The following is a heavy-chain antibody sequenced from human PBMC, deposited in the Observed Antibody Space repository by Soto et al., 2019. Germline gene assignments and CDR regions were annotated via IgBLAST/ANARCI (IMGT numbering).Heavy chain of an antibody. V-gene: IGHV3-23*01. CDR2: ISGSGGST. CDR1: GFTFSSYA. J-gene: IGHJ4*02. CDR3: AKGRGYCSGGSCYPLDY. Sequence: EVQLLESGGGLVQPGGSLRLSCAASGFTFSSYAMSWVRQAPGKGLEWVSAISGSGGSTYYADSVKGRFTISRDNSKNTLYLQMNSLRAEDTAVYYCAKGRGYCSGGSCYPLDYWGQGTLVTVYS. D-gene: IGHD2-15*01.